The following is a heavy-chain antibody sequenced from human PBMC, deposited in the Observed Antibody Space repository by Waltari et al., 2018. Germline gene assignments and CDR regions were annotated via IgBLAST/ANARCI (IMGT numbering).Heavy chain of an antibody. J-gene: IGHJ4*02. CDR1: GFPFGRHA. CDR2: ISYDGSNK. Sequence: QVQLVESGGGVVQPGRSLRLSCAASGFPFGRHAMHWVRQAPGKGLEWVAVISYDGSNKYYADSVKGRFTISRDNSKNTLYLQMNSLRAEDTAVYYCARDGPYSSGWLFDYWGQGTLVTVSS. D-gene: IGHD6-19*01. CDR3: ARDGPYSSGWLFDY. V-gene: IGHV3-30-3*01.